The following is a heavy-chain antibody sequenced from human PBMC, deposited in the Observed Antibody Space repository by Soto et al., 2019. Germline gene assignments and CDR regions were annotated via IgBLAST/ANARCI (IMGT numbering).Heavy chain of an antibody. CDR2: FSLSGTT. V-gene: IGHV4-4*07. J-gene: IGHJ4*02. CDR1: GASIAGSSY. D-gene: IGHD2-8*02. Sequence: NPSETLSLTCSVSGASIAGSSYWSLIRQPSGKGLEWIGRFSLSGTTNYSPSLRSRVTMSADVSKNQFSLRLTSVTAADTALYYCARGMTPPGAPAWYYFDSWGQGTLVTVSS. CDR3: ARGMTPPGAPAWYYFDS.